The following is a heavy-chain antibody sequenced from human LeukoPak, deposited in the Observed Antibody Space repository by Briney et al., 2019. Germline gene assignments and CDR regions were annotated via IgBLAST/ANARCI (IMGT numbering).Heavy chain of an antibody. CDR3: ARGGSDYYYYYMDV. Sequence: SETLSLTCTVPGGSISSYYWSWIRQPPGKGLEWIGYIYYSGSTNYNPSLKSRVTISVDTSKNQFSLKLSSVTAADTAVYYCARGGSDYYYYYMDVWGKGTTVTVSS. CDR1: GGSISSYY. D-gene: IGHD2-15*01. CDR2: IYYSGST. J-gene: IGHJ6*03. V-gene: IGHV4-59*08.